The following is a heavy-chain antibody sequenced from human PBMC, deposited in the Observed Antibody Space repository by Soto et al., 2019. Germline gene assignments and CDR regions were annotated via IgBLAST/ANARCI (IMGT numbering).Heavy chain of an antibody. J-gene: IGHJ5*02. V-gene: IGHV3-30*03. CDR2: ISFDGTNK. Sequence: QVQLVESGGGVVQPGRSLRLSCAASGFTFSSYGMHWVRQAPGKGLEWVAVISFDGTNKYSADSVRGRFTISRDNSKNTLYLQMNSLRDEDTAVYYCARDVGVGELWVHWFDLWVQGTLVTVSS. CDR3: ARDVGVGELWVHWFDL. D-gene: IGHD3-10*01. CDR1: GFTFSSYG.